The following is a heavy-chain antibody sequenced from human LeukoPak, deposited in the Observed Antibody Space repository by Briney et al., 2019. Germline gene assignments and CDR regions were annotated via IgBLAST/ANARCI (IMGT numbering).Heavy chain of an antibody. CDR2: IKQAGSEK. D-gene: IGHD3-16*01. Sequence: GGSLTLSCAASGFTFSSYWMSWVRQASGKGLEWVANIKQAGSEKYSVHSVKGRFIISRDNAKHSLHLQMNSLRGEDTALYYCYGSHLGDSFDIWGRGTMVIVFS. CDR3: YGSHLGDSFDI. V-gene: IGHV3-7*03. J-gene: IGHJ3*02. CDR1: GFTFSSYW.